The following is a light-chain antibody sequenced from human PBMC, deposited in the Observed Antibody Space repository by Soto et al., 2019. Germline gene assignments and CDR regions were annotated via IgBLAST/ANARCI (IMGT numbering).Light chain of an antibody. CDR1: QSIGSN. CDR3: QQYTDWPPYT. J-gene: IGKJ2*01. Sequence: EVLMTQSQGTLSVSPGERVTVSCRASQSIGSNLAWYQQKPGQAPRLLIYGASTRVIGVPDRFSGGRSGTEFTFTITSLQSEDIAVYFCQQYTDWPPYTFGQGTKLEIK. CDR2: GAS. V-gene: IGKV3-15*01.